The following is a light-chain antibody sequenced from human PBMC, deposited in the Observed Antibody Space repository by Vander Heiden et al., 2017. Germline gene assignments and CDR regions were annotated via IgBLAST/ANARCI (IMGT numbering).Light chain of an antibody. CDR3: ETWDSNTLV. CDR2: LEGSGSY. Sequence: SSSASASLGSSVKLTCTLSSGHSSYIIAWHQQQPGKAPRYLMKLEGSGSYNKGSGVPDRFSGSSSGADRYLTISNLQAEDEAEYYCETWDSNTLVFGGGTKLTVL. CDR1: SGHSSYI. J-gene: IGLJ3*02. V-gene: IGLV4-60*03.